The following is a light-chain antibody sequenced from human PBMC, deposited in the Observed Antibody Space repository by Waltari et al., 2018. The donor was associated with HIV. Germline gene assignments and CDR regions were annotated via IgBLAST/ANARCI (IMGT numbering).Light chain of an antibody. CDR3: CSYGGSSTWV. CDR1: SSDVGGYNY. J-gene: IGLJ3*02. V-gene: IGLV2-23*01. Sequence: QSALTQPRSVSGSPGQSVTISCTGTSSDVGGYNYVYWYQQHPGKAPKLMIYEAVKRPSGVSNRISASKSGNTASLTISGLQAEDEADYYCCSYGGSSTWVFGGGTKLTVL. CDR2: EAV.